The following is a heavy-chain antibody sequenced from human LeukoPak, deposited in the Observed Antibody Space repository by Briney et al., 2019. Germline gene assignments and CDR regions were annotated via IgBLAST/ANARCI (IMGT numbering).Heavy chain of an antibody. Sequence: ASVKVSCKVSGYTFSELSIHWVRQAPGKGLEWMGGFDPEEDKIVHPQKFQGRVIMTEDTSTDIAYMELSSLRSEDTAVYYCAIFGGNPLNWFSPWGQGTLVIVSS. CDR3: AIFGGNPLNWFSP. CDR2: FDPEEDKI. CDR1: GYTFSELS. J-gene: IGHJ5*02. D-gene: IGHD4-23*01. V-gene: IGHV1-24*01.